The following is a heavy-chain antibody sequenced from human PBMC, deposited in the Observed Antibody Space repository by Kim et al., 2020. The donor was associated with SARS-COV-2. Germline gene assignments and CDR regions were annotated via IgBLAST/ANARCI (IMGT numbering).Heavy chain of an antibody. J-gene: IGHJ4*02. V-gene: IGHV4-39*07. D-gene: IGHD3-3*01. Sequence: SETLSLTCTVSGGSISDAFYYWGWIRQPPGKGLEWIGSIFFDGRTFYKPALEGRLTLSVDTSKNQFSLRLTSVTAADAAVYFCVRQRGPDGHFGLWGQGALVTVPS. CDR1: GGSISDAFYY. CDR2: IFFDGRT. CDR3: VRQRGPDGHFGL.